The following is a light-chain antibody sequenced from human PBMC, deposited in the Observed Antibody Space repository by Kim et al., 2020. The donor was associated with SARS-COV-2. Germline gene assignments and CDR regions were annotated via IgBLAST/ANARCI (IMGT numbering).Light chain of an antibody. V-gene: IGKV3-20*01. CDR3: QQYGSSPLYT. CDR1: QTVNSDY. Sequence: EIVLTQSPGTPSLSPGDRATLSCGASQTVNSDYLAWYQHIPGRAPRLLIYGASIRAAGIPDRFSGSGSGTDFSLTISRLEPEDFGVYYCQQYGSSPLYTFGQGTKLEI. J-gene: IGKJ2*01. CDR2: GAS.